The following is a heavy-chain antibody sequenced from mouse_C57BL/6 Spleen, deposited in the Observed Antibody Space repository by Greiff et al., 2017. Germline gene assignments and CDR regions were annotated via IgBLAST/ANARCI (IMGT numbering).Heavy chain of an antibody. D-gene: IGHD2-2*01. CDR3: ARGGYDGFYFDY. V-gene: IGHV1-80*01. J-gene: IGHJ2*01. CDR1: GYAFSSYW. Sequence: VQLVESGAELVKPGASVKISCKASGYAFSSYWMNWVKQRPGKGLEWIGQIYPGDGDTNYNGKFKGKATLTADKSSSTAYMQLSSLTSEDSAVYFCARGGYDGFYFDYWGQGTTLTVSS. CDR2: IYPGDGDT.